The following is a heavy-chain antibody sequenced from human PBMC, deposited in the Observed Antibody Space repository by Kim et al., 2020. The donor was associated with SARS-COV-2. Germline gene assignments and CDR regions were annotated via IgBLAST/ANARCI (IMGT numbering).Heavy chain of an antibody. V-gene: IGHV1-46*01. Sequence: QRFKGRVTMAWDTSTSTVYMELNSLRSEDTAVYYCARWAETSSEYYGYFDYWGQGTLVTVSS. J-gene: IGHJ4*02. D-gene: IGHD3-10*01. CDR3: ARWAETSSEYYGYFDY.